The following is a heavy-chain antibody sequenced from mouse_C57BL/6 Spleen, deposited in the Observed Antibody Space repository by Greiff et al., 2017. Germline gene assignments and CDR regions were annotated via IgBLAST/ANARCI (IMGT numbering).Heavy chain of an antibody. D-gene: IGHD2-4*01. CDR2: IHPNSGST. CDR3: ARLGYDYDEAWFAY. V-gene: IGHV1-64*01. Sequence: QVQLQQPGAELVKPGASVKLSCKASGYTFTSYWMHWVKQRPGQGLEWIGMIHPNSGSTNYNEKFKSKATLTVDKSSSTAYMQLSSLTSEDSAVYYCARLGYDYDEAWFAYWGQGTLVTVSA. CDR1: GYTFTSYW. J-gene: IGHJ3*01.